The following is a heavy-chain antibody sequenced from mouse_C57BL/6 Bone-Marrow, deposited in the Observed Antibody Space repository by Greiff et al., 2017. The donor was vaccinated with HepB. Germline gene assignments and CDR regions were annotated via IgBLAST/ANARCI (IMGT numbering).Heavy chain of an antibody. CDR3: ARDALITTVVAPFAY. V-gene: IGHV7-1*01. CDR1: GFTFSDFY. D-gene: IGHD1-1*01. J-gene: IGHJ3*01. Sequence: EVQGVESGGGLVQSGRSLRLSCATSGFTFSDFYMEWVRQAPGKGLEWIAASRNKANDYTTEYSASVKGRFIVSRDTSQSILYLQMNALRAEDTAIYYCARDALITTVVAPFAYWGQGTLVTVSA. CDR2: SRNKANDYTT.